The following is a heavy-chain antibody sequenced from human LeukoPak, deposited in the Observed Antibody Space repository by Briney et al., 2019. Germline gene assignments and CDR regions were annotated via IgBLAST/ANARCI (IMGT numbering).Heavy chain of an antibody. Sequence: GGSLRLSCAVSGFTFSNYWMSWVRQAPGKGLEWVANINQDGSGKYYVDSVKGRFTMSRDNAKRSLYLQMNSLRVEDTAVYYCARGRYLTTLGGAAAGFLDNWGQGTLVTVSS. CDR2: INQDGSGK. CDR1: GFTFSNYW. D-gene: IGHD6-13*01. CDR3: ARGRYLTTLGGAAAGFLDN. V-gene: IGHV3-7*01. J-gene: IGHJ4*02.